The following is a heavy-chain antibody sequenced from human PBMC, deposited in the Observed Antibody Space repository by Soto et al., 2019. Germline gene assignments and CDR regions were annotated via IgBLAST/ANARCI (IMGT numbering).Heavy chain of an antibody. D-gene: IGHD2-2*01. CDR3: AREDSIIIPAVSDF. V-gene: IGHV3-21*04. CDR1: GFTFNNYG. Sequence: GGSLRLSCVVSGFTFNNYGINWVRQAPGKGLEWVSTVSKSDYTYYSDSVKGRFTIARDNAKNTVSLHMNTLRAEDTAVYYCAREDSIIIPAVSDFWGQGTLVTVSS. J-gene: IGHJ4*02. CDR2: VSKSDYT.